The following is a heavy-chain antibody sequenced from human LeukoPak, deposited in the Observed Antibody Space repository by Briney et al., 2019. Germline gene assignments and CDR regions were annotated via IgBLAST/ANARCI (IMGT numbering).Heavy chain of an antibody. D-gene: IGHD4-23*01. Sequence: GGSLRLSCEASGFDFSNYYMSWVRQAPGKGLEWLANIRYDGSGNYYVDSVKGRFSISRDNAKNSLYLQMNSLRAEDTAVYYCTRDEGATVATYRFDFWGQGTLVTVSS. J-gene: IGHJ4*02. CDR3: TRDEGATVATYRFDF. CDR2: IRYDGSGN. CDR1: GFDFSNYY. V-gene: IGHV3-7*01.